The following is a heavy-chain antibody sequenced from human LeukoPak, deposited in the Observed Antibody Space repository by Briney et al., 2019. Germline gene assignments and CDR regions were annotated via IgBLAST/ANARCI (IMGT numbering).Heavy chain of an antibody. CDR3: AGGNYDFWSGLQPFDY. CDR1: GYTFTSYG. D-gene: IGHD3-3*01. V-gene: IGHV1-18*01. Sequence: ASVKVSCKASGYTFTSYGISWVRQAPGQGLEWMGWISAYNGNTNYAQKLQGRVTMTTDTSTSTAYMGLRSLRSDDTAVYYCAGGNYDFWSGLQPFDYWGQGTLVTVSS. J-gene: IGHJ4*02. CDR2: ISAYNGNT.